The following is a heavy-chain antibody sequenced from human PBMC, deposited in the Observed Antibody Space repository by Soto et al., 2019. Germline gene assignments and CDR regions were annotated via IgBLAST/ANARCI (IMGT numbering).Heavy chain of an antibody. J-gene: IGHJ6*02. Sequence: QVQLQESGPGLVKPSETLSLTCTVSGGSISSYCWSWIRQPPGKGLEWIGYIYYSGSTNYNPSLKSRFTISVDTSKNQFSLKLSSVTAADTAVYYCAGSGSSPYYYYYGMDVWGQGTTVTVSS. CDR3: AGSGSSPYYYYYGMDV. CDR2: IYYSGST. CDR1: GGSISSYC. V-gene: IGHV4-59*01. D-gene: IGHD3-10*01.